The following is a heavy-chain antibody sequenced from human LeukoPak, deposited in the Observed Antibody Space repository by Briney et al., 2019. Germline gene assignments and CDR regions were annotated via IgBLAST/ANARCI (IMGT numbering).Heavy chain of an antibody. CDR2: VNGSGVVT. V-gene: IGHV3-23*01. D-gene: IGHD3-10*01. CDR1: GFTFSNNA. Sequence: GGSLRLSCAASGFTFSNNAMSWVRQAPGKGLEWVSAVNGSGVVTHYAASVRGRFTISRDNSKNTLYLEMNSLRAEDTAVYYCARDIRESFDYWGQGTLVTVSS. CDR3: ARDIRESFDY. J-gene: IGHJ4*02.